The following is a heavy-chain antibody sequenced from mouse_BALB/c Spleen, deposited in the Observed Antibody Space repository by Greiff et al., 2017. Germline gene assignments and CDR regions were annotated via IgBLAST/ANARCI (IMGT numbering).Heavy chain of an antibody. Sequence: QVQLQQSGAELAKPGASVKMSCKASGYTFTSYWMHWVKQRPGQGLEWIGYINPSTGYTEYNQKFKDKATLTADKSSSTAYMQLSSLTSEDSAVYYCARFLYGTTGAYWGQGTLVTVSA. D-gene: IGHD1-1*01. V-gene: IGHV1-7*01. CDR3: ARFLYGTTGAY. J-gene: IGHJ3*01. CDR2: INPSTGYT. CDR1: GYTFTSYW.